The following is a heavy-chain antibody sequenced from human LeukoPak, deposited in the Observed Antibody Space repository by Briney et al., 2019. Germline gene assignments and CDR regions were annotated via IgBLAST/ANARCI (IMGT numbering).Heavy chain of an antibody. CDR3: AKGSGYYPEGSDY. CDR2: ISGSGGST. CDR1: GFTFSSYA. J-gene: IGHJ4*02. D-gene: IGHD3-22*01. V-gene: IGHV3-23*01. Sequence: GGSLRLSCAASGFTFSSYALSWVRQAPGKGLEWVSGISGSGGSTYYADSVKGRFTISRDNSKNTLYLQMNSLRAEDTAVYYCAKGSGYYPEGSDYWGQGTLVTVSS.